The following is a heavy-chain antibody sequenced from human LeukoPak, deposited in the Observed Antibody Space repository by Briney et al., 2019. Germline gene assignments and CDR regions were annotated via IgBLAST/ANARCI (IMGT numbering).Heavy chain of an antibody. D-gene: IGHD1-26*01. CDR2: MNPNSGLT. Sequence: ASVKVSCKASGYTFTSYDINWVRQATAQGLEWMGWMNPNSGLTGYAQKFQGRVTMTRNTSISTAYMELSSLISDDTAVYYCARGVGGSYYVGGSQTDNKDYWGQGTLVTVSS. V-gene: IGHV1-8*01. CDR3: ARGVGGSYYVGGSQTDNKDY. CDR1: GYTFTSYD. J-gene: IGHJ4*02.